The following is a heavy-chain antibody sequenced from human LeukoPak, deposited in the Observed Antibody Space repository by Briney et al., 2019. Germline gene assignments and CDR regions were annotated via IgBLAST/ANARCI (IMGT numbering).Heavy chain of an antibody. CDR1: GYTFTSYG. CDR2: ISAYNVNT. Sequence: ASVKVSCKASGYTFTSYGISWVGQAPGQGLEWMGWISAYNVNTNYAQKLQGSVTMTPDTSTSTAYMELRSLRSDDTAVYYCARVTYSSGWYYFDYWGQGTLVTVSS. CDR3: ARVTYSSGWYYFDY. D-gene: IGHD6-19*01. J-gene: IGHJ4*02. V-gene: IGHV1-18*01.